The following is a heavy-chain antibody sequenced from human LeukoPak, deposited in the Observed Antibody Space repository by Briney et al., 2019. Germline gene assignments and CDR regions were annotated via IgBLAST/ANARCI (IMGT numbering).Heavy chain of an antibody. J-gene: IGHJ5*02. CDR3: TGARFDP. CDR1: GFTFSRSW. D-gene: IGHD6-6*01. V-gene: IGHV3-7*04. Sequence: GGSLRLSCAASGFTFSRSWMSWVRQAPGKGLEWVANIKQDGSEKYYVDSVKGRFTISRDNAKNSLYLQMNSLRAEDTAVYYCTGARFDPWGQGTLVIVSS. CDR2: IKQDGSEK.